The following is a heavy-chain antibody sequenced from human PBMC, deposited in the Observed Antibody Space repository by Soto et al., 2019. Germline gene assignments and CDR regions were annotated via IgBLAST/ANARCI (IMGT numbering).Heavy chain of an antibody. CDR2: VRDDGSKT. CDR3: ATSTATDAFDI. Sequence: QVQMVASGGGVVQPGKSLRLSCAASGFTFSDYGMHWVRQAPARGPEWVAIVRDDGSKTYYADSVRGRFTISRDNSKNMFYLQMNSLRVEDTAIYYCATSTATDAFDIWGQGTMVTVSS. J-gene: IGHJ3*02. V-gene: IGHV3-33*01. CDR1: GFTFSDYG.